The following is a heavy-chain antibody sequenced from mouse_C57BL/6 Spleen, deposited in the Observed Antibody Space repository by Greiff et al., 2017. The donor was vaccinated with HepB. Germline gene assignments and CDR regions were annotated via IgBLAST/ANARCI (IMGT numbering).Heavy chain of an antibody. CDR1: GYSITSGYD. V-gene: IGHV3-1*01. J-gene: IGHJ2*01. D-gene: IGHD4-1*01. Sequence: EVKLVESGPGMVKPSQSLSLTCTVTGYSITSGYDWHWIRHFPGNKLEWMGYISYSGSTNYNPSLKSRISITHDTSKNHFFLKLNSVTTEDTATYYCARGRTGVFDYWGQGTTLTVSS. CDR2: ISYSGST. CDR3: ARGRTGVFDY.